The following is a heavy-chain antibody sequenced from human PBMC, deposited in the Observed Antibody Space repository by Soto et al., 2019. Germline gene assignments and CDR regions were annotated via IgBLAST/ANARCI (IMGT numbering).Heavy chain of an antibody. D-gene: IGHD1-7*01. V-gene: IGHV1-3*01. J-gene: IGHJ4*02. CDR2: INADNGNT. Sequence: GASVKVSCKTSGYTFTSHAMHWVRQAPGQRLEWMGWINADNGNTKYSQKLQGRVTITRDTSASTAYMELSSLRFEDTAVYYCARDRTGTTLWYFDYWGQGTLVTVSS. CDR3: ARDRTGTTLWYFDY. CDR1: GYTFTSHA.